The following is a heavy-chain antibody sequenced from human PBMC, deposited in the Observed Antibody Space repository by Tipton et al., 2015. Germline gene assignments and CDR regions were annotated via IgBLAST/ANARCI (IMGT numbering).Heavy chain of an antibody. Sequence: TLSLTCSVSGDPISSSNWWSWVRQPPGKGLEWIGEIHHGGSTNYSPSLKSRVTMSVDTSKNQFSLHLSSVTAADTAVYYCAREVWYYDSSGYDYWGQGTLVTVSP. J-gene: IGHJ4*02. V-gene: IGHV4-4*02. CDR2: IHHGGST. CDR1: GDPISSSNW. D-gene: IGHD3-22*01. CDR3: AREVWYYDSSGYDY.